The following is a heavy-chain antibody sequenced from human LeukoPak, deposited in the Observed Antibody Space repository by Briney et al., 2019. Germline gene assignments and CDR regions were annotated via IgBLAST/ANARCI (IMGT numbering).Heavy chain of an antibody. V-gene: IGHV4-59*01. Sequence: SETLSLTCTVSGGSISSYYWSWIRQPPGKGLGWIGYIYYSGSTNYNPPLKSRVTISVDTSKNQFSLKLSSVTAADTAVYYCARDQRGSTGTFDYWGQGTLVTVSS. J-gene: IGHJ4*02. CDR1: GGSISSYY. D-gene: IGHD1-14*01. CDR2: IYYSGST. CDR3: ARDQRGSTGTFDY.